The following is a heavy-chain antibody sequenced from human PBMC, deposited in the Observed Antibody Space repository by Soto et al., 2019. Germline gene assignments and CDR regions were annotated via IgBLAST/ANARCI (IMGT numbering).Heavy chain of an antibody. CDR1: GGSIRSYY. CDR3: ARGTLLPSVGYNWFDT. J-gene: IGHJ5*02. V-gene: IGHV4-59*01. Sequence: WETLSFPCTVFGGSIRSYYWSWIRQPPGEGGEWFVDIYYRGSTNYSPSLKSRGNISIDAAKNLSSVKLSSGTAADTDVYFCARGTLLPSVGYNWFDTWGQGTLVTVSS. D-gene: IGHD1-26*01. CDR2: IYYRGST.